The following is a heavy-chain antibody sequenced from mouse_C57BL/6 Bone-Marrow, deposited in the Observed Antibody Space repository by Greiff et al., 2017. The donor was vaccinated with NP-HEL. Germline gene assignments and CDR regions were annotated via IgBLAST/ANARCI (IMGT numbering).Heavy chain of an antibody. CDR2: IDPSDSYT. CDR1: GYTFTSYW. J-gene: IGHJ1*03. D-gene: IGHD1-1*02. V-gene: IGHV1-69*01. Sequence: QVQLKQPGAELVMPGASVKLSCKASGYTFTSYWMHWVKQRPGQGLEWIGEIDPSDSYTNYNQKFKGKSTLTVDKSSSTAYMQLSSLTSEDSAVYYCARRDYGHWYFDVWGTGTTVTVSS. CDR3: ARRDYGHWYFDV.